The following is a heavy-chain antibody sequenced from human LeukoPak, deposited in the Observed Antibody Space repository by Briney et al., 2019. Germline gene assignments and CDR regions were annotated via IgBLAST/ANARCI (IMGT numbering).Heavy chain of an antibody. CDR1: GFAFSNAW. D-gene: IGHD3-3*01. Sequence: KSGGSLRLSCAASGFAFSNAWMSWVRQAPGKGLEWVGRIKSKTDGGTTDYAAPVKGRFTISRDDSKNTLYLQMNSLKTEDTAVYYCTTQGLVTIFGVVPDYWGQGTLVTVSS. V-gene: IGHV3-15*01. CDR3: TTQGLVTIFGVVPDY. CDR2: IKSKTDGGTT. J-gene: IGHJ4*02.